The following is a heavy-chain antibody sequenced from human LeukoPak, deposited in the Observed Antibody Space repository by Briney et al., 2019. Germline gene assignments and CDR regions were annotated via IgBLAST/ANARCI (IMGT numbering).Heavy chain of an antibody. J-gene: IGHJ6*02. D-gene: IGHD2-2*01. V-gene: IGHV3-74*01. Sequence: GGSLRLSCGGSGFTFSNYWMHWVRQGPGKGLVWVSRMDPDGRTINYADSVKGRFTISRDNAKNTLYLQMNSLRAEDTAVYYCARDVRDCSSTSCYYYYYYGMDVWGQGTTVTVSS. CDR3: ARDVRDCSSTSCYYYYYYGMDV. CDR2: MDPDGRTI. CDR1: GFTFSNYW.